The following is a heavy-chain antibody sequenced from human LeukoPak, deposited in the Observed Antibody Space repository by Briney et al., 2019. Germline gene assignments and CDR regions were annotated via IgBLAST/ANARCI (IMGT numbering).Heavy chain of an antibody. CDR2: TSYRSKWYN. Sequence: SQTLSLTCAISGDSVSTNSVAWNWIRQSPSRGLEWLGRTSYRSKWYNDYAVSVKSRITITPDTSKNQFSLQLNSVAPEDTAVYYCAREAEITRFDYWGQGTLVTVSS. D-gene: IGHD5-24*01. V-gene: IGHV6-1*01. CDR3: AREAEITRFDY. J-gene: IGHJ4*02. CDR1: GDSVSTNSVA.